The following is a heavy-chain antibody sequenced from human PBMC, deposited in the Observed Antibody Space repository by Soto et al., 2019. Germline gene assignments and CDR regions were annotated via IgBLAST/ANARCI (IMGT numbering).Heavy chain of an antibody. CDR2: ISAYNGNT. V-gene: IGHV1-18*04. CDR1: GYTFTSYG. D-gene: IGHD3-22*01. CDR3: ARHDSSGYYRRSGAFDI. J-gene: IGHJ3*02. Sequence: GASVKISCKASGYTFTSYGISWVRHAPGQGLEWMGWISAYNGNTNYAQKLQGRVTMTTDTSTSTAYMELRSLRSDDTAVYYCARHDSSGYYRRSGAFDIWGQGTMVTVSS.